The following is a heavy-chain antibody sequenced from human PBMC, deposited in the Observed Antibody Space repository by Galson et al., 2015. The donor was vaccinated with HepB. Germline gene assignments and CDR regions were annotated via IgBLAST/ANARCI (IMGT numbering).Heavy chain of an antibody. CDR1: GFTVSSNY. Sequence: SLRLSCAASGFTVSSNYMSWVRQAPGKGLEWVSVIYSGGSTYYADSVKGRFTISRDNSKNTLYLQMNSLRAEDTAVYYCARGQGASSGWGYFDYWGQGTLVTVSS. V-gene: IGHV3-53*01. D-gene: IGHD6-19*01. CDR2: IYSGGST. CDR3: ARGQGASSGWGYFDY. J-gene: IGHJ4*02.